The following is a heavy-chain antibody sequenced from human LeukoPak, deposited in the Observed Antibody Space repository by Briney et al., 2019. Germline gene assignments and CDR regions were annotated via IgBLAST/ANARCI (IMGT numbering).Heavy chain of an antibody. J-gene: IGHJ4*02. D-gene: IGHD2-2*02. CDR1: GFTFSSYA. CDR3: VRHPTIVVVPAAIDY. CDR2: ISGSGGST. Sequence: GGSLRLSCAASGFTFSSYAMSSVRQAPGKWLESDSAISGSGGSTYYADSVKGRFTTSRDNSKNTMYLQMNSLRAARTAVYWCVRHPTIVVVPAAIDYWGQGTLVTVSS. V-gene: IGHV3-23*01.